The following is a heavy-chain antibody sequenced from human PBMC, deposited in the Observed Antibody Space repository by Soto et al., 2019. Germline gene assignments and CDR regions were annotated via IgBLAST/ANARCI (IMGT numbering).Heavy chain of an antibody. CDR2: IYTSVST. J-gene: IGHJ4*02. CDR3: ARVERRLQSGEVDY. CDR1: GGSISSYY. Sequence: PSETLSLTCTVSGGSISSYYWSWIRQPAGKGLEWIGRIYTSVSTNYNPSLKSRVTMSVDTSKNQFSLKLSSVTAADTAVYYCARVERRLQSGEVDYWGQGTRVTFSS. D-gene: IGHD6-25*01. V-gene: IGHV4-4*07.